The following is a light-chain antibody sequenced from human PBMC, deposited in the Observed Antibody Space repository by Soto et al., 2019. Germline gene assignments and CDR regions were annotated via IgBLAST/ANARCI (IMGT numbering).Light chain of an antibody. CDR3: QQANSFPLT. V-gene: IGKV1-12*01. CDR2: TAS. Sequence: DIQMTQSPSSVSASVGDRVTITCRASQGISSLLAWYQQKPGKALKLLTHTASSLQSGVPSRFSGSGSGTDFTLTISSLQPEDFATYYCQQANSFPLTFGGGTKVEIK. CDR1: QGISSL. J-gene: IGKJ4*01.